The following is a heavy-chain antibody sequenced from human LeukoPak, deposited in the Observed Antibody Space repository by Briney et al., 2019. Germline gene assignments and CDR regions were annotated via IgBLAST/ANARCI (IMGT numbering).Heavy chain of an antibody. CDR1: GFTFSTYV. D-gene: IGHD3-3*01. CDR3: ASGPPFLKYFEY. V-gene: IGHV3-23*01. J-gene: IGHJ4*02. Sequence: PGGSLRLSCAASGFTFSTYVMNWFRQAPGKGLEWVSTISVGAEYIFYADSVKGQFTISRDDSNNALYLQMHSLRAEDTALYYCASGPPFLKYFEYWGQGTLVTVSS. CDR2: ISVGAEYI.